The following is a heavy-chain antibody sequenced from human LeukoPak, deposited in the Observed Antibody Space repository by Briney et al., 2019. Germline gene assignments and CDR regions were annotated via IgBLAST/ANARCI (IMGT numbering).Heavy chain of an antibody. CDR3: ARATTTKSYTVTTSAFDI. D-gene: IGHD4-17*01. CDR2: ISFDGSNK. V-gene: IGHV3-30-3*01. CDR1: GFTFSSYA. Sequence: GGSLRLSCAASGFTFSSYAMHWGRQAPGPGLEWVSVISFDGSNKYYADSVRGRFTISRDNSKNTLYLQMNSLRAEDTAVYYCARATTTKSYTVTTSAFDIWGQGTMVTVSS. J-gene: IGHJ3*02.